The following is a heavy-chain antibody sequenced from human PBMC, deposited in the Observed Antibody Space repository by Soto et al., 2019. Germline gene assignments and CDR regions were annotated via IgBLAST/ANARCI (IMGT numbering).Heavy chain of an antibody. D-gene: IGHD3-10*01. V-gene: IGHV4-34*01. Sequence: RSLTCAVYGGSFGYYYWSWIRQSPGKGLESIGEIDHTGSTNHNPSLKSRVTISVDTSKNHFSLKLSSVTAADTAVYYCARGLRASFGVRLSYYYYGMDVWGQGTTVTVSS. CDR2: IDHTGST. CDR3: ARGLRASFGVRLSYYYYGMDV. CDR1: GGSFGYYY. J-gene: IGHJ6*02.